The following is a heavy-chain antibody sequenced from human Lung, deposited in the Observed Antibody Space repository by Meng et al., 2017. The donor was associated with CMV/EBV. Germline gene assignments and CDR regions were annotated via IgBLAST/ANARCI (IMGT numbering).Heavy chain of an antibody. Sequence: CNASGYTCTGYYMHWVRQAPGQGLEWMGWINPNSGGTNYAQKFQGRVTMTRDTSISTAYMELSRLRSDDTAVYYCARVWKPGIAAAEYWGQGTLVTVSS. CDR1: GYTCTGYY. J-gene: IGHJ4*02. V-gene: IGHV1-2*02. CDR2: INPNSGGT. CDR3: ARVWKPGIAAAEY. D-gene: IGHD6-13*01.